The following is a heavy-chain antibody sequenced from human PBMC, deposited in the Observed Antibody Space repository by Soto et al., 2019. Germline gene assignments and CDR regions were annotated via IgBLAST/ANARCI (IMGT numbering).Heavy chain of an antibody. J-gene: IGHJ3*02. CDR3: ARSPPHLWFGEFPDAFDI. CDR2: IKQDGSEK. D-gene: IGHD3-10*01. Sequence: QTGGSLRLSCAASGFTFSSYWMSWVRQAPGKGLEWVANIKQDGSEKYYVDSVKGRFTISRDNAKNSLYLQMNSLRAEDTAVYYCARSPPHLWFGEFPDAFDIWGQGTMVTVSS. CDR1: GFTFSSYW. V-gene: IGHV3-7*01.